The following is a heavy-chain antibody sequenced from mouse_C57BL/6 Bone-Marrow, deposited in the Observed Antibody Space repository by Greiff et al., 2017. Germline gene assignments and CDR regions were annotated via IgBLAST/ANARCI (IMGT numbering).Heavy chain of an antibody. CDR2: INPSNGGT. J-gene: IGHJ4*01. CDR3: ARNDYDGYYYAMGY. V-gene: IGHV1-53*01. CDR1: GYTFPSYW. D-gene: IGHD2-4*01. Sequence: QVQLQQPGTELVKPGASVKLSCKASGYTFPSYWMHWVNQRPGHGLEWLGNINPSNGGTNYNETFKSQATLTVDKSSSTAYMPLSSLTSEDSAVYYCARNDYDGYYYAMGYGGQGTSVTVSS.